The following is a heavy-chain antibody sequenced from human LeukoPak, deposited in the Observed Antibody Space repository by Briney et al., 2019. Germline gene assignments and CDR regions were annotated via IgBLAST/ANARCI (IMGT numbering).Heavy chain of an antibody. CDR3: ARDVQYSNYGNWFDP. CDR2: ISAYNGNT. Sequence: ASVKVSCKASGGTFSSYGISWVRQAPGQGLEWMGWISAYNGNTNYAQKLQGRVTMTTDTSTSTAYMELRSLRSDDTAVYYCARDVQYSNYGNWFDPWGQGTLVTVSS. J-gene: IGHJ5*02. V-gene: IGHV1-18*01. CDR1: GGTFSSYG. D-gene: IGHD4-11*01.